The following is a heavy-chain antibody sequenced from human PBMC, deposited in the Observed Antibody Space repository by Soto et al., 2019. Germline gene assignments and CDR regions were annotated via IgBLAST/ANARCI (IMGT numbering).Heavy chain of an antibody. CDR3: ASGGGYCSSTSCYTGGRLYYYYYGMDV. V-gene: IGHV1-2*02. Sequence: GASVKVSCKASGDTFTTYGINWVRQAPGQGLEWMGWINPNSGGTNYAQKFQGRVTMTRDTSISTAYMELSRLRSDDTAVYYCASGGGYCSSTSCYTGGRLYYYYYGMDVWGQGTTVTVSS. D-gene: IGHD2-2*02. J-gene: IGHJ6*02. CDR1: GDTFTTYG. CDR2: INPNSGGT.